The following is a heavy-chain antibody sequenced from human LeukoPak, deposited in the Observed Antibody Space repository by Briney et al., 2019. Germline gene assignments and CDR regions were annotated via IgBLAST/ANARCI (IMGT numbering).Heavy chain of an antibody. Sequence: QPGGSLRLSCAASGFTFSSYGMHWVRQAPGKGLEWVAVISYDGSNKYYADSVKGRFTISRDNSKNTLYLQMNSLRAEDTAVYYCARSTAMVKFFISYWGQGTLVTVSS. CDR3: ARSTAMVKFFISY. CDR2: ISYDGSNK. CDR1: GFTFSSYG. D-gene: IGHD5-18*01. J-gene: IGHJ4*02. V-gene: IGHV3-30*03.